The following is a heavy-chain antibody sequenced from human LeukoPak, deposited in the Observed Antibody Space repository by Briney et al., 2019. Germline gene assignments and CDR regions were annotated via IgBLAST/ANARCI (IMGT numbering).Heavy chain of an antibody. D-gene: IGHD3-3*01. V-gene: IGHV3-11*06. CDR2: ISSSSSYT. CDR3: ARNRIWSGVEGFDY. CDR1: GFTFSDYY. J-gene: IGHJ4*02. Sequence: GGSLSLSCAASGFTFSDYYMSWIRQAPGKGLEWVSYISSSSSYTNYADSVKGRFTISRDNAKNSLYLQMNSLRAEDTAVYYCARNRIWSGVEGFDYWGQGTLVTVSS.